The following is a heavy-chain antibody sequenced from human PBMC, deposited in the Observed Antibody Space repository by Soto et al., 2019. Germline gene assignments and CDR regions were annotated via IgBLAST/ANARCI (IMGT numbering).Heavy chain of an antibody. D-gene: IGHD3-9*01. V-gene: IGHV3-30*18. CDR2: ISYDGSNN. J-gene: IGHJ4*02. CDR3: AKENILTGYYSWFFDY. CDR1: GFTFSSYG. Sequence: GGSLRLSCAASGFTFSSYGMHWVRQAPGKGLEWVAVISYDGSNNYYADSVKGRFTISRDNSKNTLYLQMNSLRAEDTAVYYCAKENILTGYYSWFFDYWGQGTLVTVSS.